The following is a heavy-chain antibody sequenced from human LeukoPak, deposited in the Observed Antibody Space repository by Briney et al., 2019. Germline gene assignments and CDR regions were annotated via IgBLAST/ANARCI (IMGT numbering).Heavy chain of an antibody. Sequence: SETLSLTCAVYDGSFSGYYWTWIRQPPGKGLEWIGEIIDTGSTKYNSSLKSRVTISVDTSKNQFSLKLSSVTAADTAVYYCARGPRSIVGATRQSRDFDYWGQGTLVTVSS. CDR2: IIDTGST. CDR3: ARGPRSIVGATRQSRDFDY. V-gene: IGHV4-34*01. CDR1: DGSFSGYY. J-gene: IGHJ4*02. D-gene: IGHD1-26*01.